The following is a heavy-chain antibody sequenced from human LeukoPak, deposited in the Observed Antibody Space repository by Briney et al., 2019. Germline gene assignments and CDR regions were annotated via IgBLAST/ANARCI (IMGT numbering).Heavy chain of an antibody. CDR1: GYTLTELS. CDR3: ATSGTYGGLYDYVWGSSPDAFDI. D-gene: IGHD3-16*01. CDR2: FNPEDGET. V-gene: IGHV1-24*01. J-gene: IGHJ3*02. Sequence: ASVKVSCKVSGYTLTELSMHWVRQAPGKGLEWMGGFNPEDGETIYAQKFQGRVTMTEDTSTDTAYMELSSLRSEDTAVYYCATSGTYGGLYDYVWGSSPDAFDIWGQGTMVTVSS.